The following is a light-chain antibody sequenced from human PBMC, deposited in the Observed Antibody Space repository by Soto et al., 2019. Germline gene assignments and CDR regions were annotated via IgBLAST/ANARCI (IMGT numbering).Light chain of an antibody. V-gene: IGKV3-11*01. J-gene: IGKJ1*01. Sequence: EIVLTQSPATLSLSPGERATLSCRASQSVSSYLAWYQKKPAQAPRLLIYDASSRATGIPARFSGSGSGTDFTLTISSLEPEDFAVYYCQQRSHWPVTFGQGTKVEIK. CDR1: QSVSSY. CDR2: DAS. CDR3: QQRSHWPVT.